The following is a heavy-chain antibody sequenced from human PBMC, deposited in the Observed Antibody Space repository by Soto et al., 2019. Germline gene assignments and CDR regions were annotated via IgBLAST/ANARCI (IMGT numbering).Heavy chain of an antibody. CDR2: ISYDGSKK. Sequence: QVHLVESGGGVVQPGRSLRLSCAASGFTFSFYGIHWVRQAPGKGLAWVAVISYDGSKKYYADSVRGRFTISRDNSNNTLYLQMNSLRPEETAVNYCARVPSESLVGAITDLYYTYSGMDVWGQGTTVTGSS. V-gene: IGHV3-30*03. J-gene: IGHJ6*02. CDR1: GFTFSFYG. CDR3: ARVPSESLVGAITDLYYTYSGMDV. D-gene: IGHD1-26*01.